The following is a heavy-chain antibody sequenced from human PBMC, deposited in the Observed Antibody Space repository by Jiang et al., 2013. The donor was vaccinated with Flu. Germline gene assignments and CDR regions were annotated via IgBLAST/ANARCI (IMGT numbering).Heavy chain of an antibody. D-gene: IGHD6-25*01. J-gene: IGHJ4*02. Sequence: LLKPSETLSLTCAVYGGSFSGYYWSWIRQPPGKGLEWIGEINHSGSTNYNPSLKSRVTISVDTSKNQFSLKLSSVTAADTAVYYCARGVQRAGIVIDYWGQGTLVTVSS. CDR1: GGSFSGYY. CDR3: ARGVQRAGIVIDY. V-gene: IGHV4-34*01. CDR2: INHSGST.